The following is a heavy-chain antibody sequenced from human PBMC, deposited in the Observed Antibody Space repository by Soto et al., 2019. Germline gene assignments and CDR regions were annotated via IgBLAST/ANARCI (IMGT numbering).Heavy chain of an antibody. CDR2: IYSGGST. CDR3: ARVPSNYYDSSGLQYFDY. CDR1: GFTVSSNY. D-gene: IGHD3-22*01. V-gene: IGHV3-66*01. J-gene: IGHJ4*02. Sequence: GGSLRLSCAASGFTVSSNYMSWVRQAPGKGLEWVSVIYSGGSTYYADSVKGRFTISRDNSKNTLYLQMNSLRAEDTAVYYCARVPSNYYDSSGLQYFDYWGQGTLVTVSS.